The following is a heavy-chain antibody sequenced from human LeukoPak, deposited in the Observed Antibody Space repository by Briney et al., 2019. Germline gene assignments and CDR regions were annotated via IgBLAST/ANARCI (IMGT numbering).Heavy chain of an antibody. D-gene: IGHD4-11*01. CDR2: INHCGST. J-gene: IGHJ6*02. CDR3: ARIGSPTVTTSTVPNNYYHYGMDV. Sequence: NPSETLSLTCAVYGGSFSGYYWSWIRQPPGKGLEWIGEINHCGSTNLNPPLKSRVTISVDTSKNQFSLKRSSVTAANTAVYYCARIGSPTVTTSTVPNNYYHYGMDVWGQGTTVTVS. V-gene: IGHV4-34*01. CDR1: GGSFSGYY.